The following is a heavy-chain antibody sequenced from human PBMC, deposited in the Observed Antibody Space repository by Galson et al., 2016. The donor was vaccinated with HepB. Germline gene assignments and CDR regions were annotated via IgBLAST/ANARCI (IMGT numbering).Heavy chain of an antibody. CDR1: GYTFTDHY. J-gene: IGHJ6*02. CDR2: INPNSGVT. CDR3: ARAWFFYYGLDV. Sequence: SVKVSCKASGYTFTDHYIHWVRQAPGQGLEWMGWINPNSGVTNYAQKFQGRLTMTRDTPISTAYMELIRLTSDDTAVYYCARAWFFYYGLDVWGQGTTVTVSS. D-gene: IGHD3-10*01. V-gene: IGHV1-2*02.